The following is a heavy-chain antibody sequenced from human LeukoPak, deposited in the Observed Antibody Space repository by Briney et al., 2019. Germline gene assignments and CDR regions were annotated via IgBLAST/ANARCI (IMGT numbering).Heavy chain of an antibody. Sequence: PGGSLRLSCAASGFTFSDYYMSWMRQAPGKGLEWVSYISSSGSTIYYADSVKGRFTISRDNAKNSLYLQMNSLRAEDTAVYYCARAGYSSSWSHDAFDIWGQGTMVTVSS. V-gene: IGHV3-11*01. CDR3: ARAGYSSSWSHDAFDI. D-gene: IGHD6-13*01. CDR2: ISSSGSTI. J-gene: IGHJ3*02. CDR1: GFTFSDYY.